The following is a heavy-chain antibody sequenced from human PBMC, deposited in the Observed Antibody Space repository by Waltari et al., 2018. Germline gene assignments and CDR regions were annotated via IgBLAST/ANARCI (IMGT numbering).Heavy chain of an antibody. Sequence: EVQLVQSGAEVNKPGESLKISCKGSGYSFTSYWIGWVRQMPGKGLEWMGVIYPGDSDTRYSPSFQGQVNISVDKSISNAYLQWSSLKASDTAMYYCASKTEYYYDSSGYCMDVWGQGTTVTVSS. CDR2: IYPGDSDT. D-gene: IGHD3-22*01. J-gene: IGHJ6*02. V-gene: IGHV5-51*01. CDR1: GYSFTSYW. CDR3: ASKTEYYYDSSGYCMDV.